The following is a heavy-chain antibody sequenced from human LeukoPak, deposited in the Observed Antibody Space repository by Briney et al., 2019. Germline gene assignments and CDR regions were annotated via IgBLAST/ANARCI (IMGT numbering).Heavy chain of an antibody. V-gene: IGHV4-30-2*01. J-gene: IGHJ4*02. Sequence: SETLSLTCAVSGGSISSGGYSWSWIRQPPGKGLEWIGYIYHSGSTNYNPSLKSRVTISVDTSKNQFSLKLSSVTAADTAVYYCARVVRGVIDYWGQGTLVTVSS. CDR2: IYHSGST. D-gene: IGHD3-10*01. CDR1: GGSISSGGYS. CDR3: ARVVRGVIDY.